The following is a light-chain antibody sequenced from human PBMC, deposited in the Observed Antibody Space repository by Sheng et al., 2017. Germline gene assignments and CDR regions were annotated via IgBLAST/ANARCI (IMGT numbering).Light chain of an antibody. V-gene: IGKV3-20*01. CDR1: QRVSSNY. CDR2: DAS. CDR3: QQYGGSRT. J-gene: IGKJ1*01. Sequence: ETVMTQSPGTLSLSPGERATLSCRASQRVSSNYLAWYQQKPGQAPRLLIYDASKRATGIPDRFSGSGSGTDFTLTISRLEPEDFAVYYCQQYGGSRTFGQGTKVEI.